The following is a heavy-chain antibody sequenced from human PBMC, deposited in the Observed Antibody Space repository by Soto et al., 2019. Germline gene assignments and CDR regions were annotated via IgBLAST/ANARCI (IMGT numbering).Heavy chain of an antibody. CDR2: IHYSGST. CDR3: ASYYYVPGDYRSFDY. Sequence: SETLSLTCTVSGDSISSSTYYWDWIRQSPGKGLEWIGNIHYSGSTYYNPSHKSRVTISVDTSKNQFSLKLSSVTAADTAVYYGASYYYVPGDYRSFDYWGQGTLVTVSS. D-gene: IGHD3-10*02. CDR1: GDSISSSTYY. J-gene: IGHJ4*02. V-gene: IGHV4-39*01.